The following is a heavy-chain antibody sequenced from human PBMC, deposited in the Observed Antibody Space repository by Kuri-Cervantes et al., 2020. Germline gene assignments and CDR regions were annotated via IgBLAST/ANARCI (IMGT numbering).Heavy chain of an antibody. CDR3: ARLDSSSSGDY. D-gene: IGHD6-6*01. J-gene: IGHJ4*02. V-gene: IGHV4-61*02. CDR1: GGSISSGSYY. CDR2: IYTSGST. Sequence: SCTVSGGSISSGSYYWSWIRQPAGKGLEWIGRIYTSGSTNYNPSPKSRVTISVDTSKNQFTLKLSSVTAGDTAQYYCARLDSSSSGDYWGQGTLVTVSS.